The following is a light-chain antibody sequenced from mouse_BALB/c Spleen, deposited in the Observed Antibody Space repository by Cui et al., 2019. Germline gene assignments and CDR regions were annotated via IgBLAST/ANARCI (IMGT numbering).Light chain of an antibody. CDR2: LTS. J-gene: IGKJ5*01. CDR1: SSVSY. CDR3: QQWSSNPPT. V-gene: IGKV4-68*01. Sequence: QLSLTLSSAFICASPGEKVTMTCSASSSVSYMYWYQQKPRSSPKPWIYLTSNLASGVPARFSGSGSGTSYSLTISSMEAEDAATYYCQQWSSNPPTFGAGTKLELK.